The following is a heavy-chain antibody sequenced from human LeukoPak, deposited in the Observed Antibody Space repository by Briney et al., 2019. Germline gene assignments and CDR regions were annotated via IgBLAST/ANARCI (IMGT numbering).Heavy chain of an antibody. V-gene: IGHV1-2*02. Sequence: ASVKVSCKASGYIFAGYYIHWVRQAPGQGLEWMGWLNPKNGVTKYAQKFQGRVTMTGDTSIGAAYMELNSLRSDDTAIYYCARDRAVFWSGYYSIHDGDAFDVWGQGTMVTVSS. CDR3: ARDRAVFWSGYYSIHDGDAFDV. CDR2: LNPKNGVT. D-gene: IGHD3-3*01. J-gene: IGHJ3*01. CDR1: GYIFAGYY.